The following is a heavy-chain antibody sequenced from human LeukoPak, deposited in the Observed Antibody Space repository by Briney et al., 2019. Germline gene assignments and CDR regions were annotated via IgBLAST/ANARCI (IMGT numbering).Heavy chain of an antibody. J-gene: IGHJ4*02. D-gene: IGHD3-3*01. CDR2: IYYSGST. CDR3: AVYDFWSGYYIDY. V-gene: IGHV4-31*03. CDR1: GGSIGSGGYY. Sequence: SQTLSLTCTVSGGSIGSGGYYWSWIRQHPGKGLEWIGYIYYSGSTYYNPSLKSRVTISVDTSKNQFSLELSSVTAADTAVYYCAVYDFWSGYYIDYWGQGTLVTVSS.